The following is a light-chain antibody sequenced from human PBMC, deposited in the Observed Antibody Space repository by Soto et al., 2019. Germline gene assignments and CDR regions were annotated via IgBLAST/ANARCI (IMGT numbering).Light chain of an antibody. V-gene: IGKV3-11*01. J-gene: IGKJ4*01. CDR2: DAS. Sequence: DIVLTQSPATLSLSPGERATLSCRASQSVSSYLAWYQQKPGQAPRLLIYDASNRATGLPARFSGSGSGTDFTLTISSLAAEDFAVYYCQQRSNWPLTFGGGTKVEIK. CDR3: QQRSNWPLT. CDR1: QSVSSY.